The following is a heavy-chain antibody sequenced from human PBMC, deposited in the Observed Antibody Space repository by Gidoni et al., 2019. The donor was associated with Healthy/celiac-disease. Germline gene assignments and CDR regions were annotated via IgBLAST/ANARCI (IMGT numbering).Heavy chain of an antibody. CDR2: ISAYNGNT. CDR1: GSPFTTYG. D-gene: IGHD4-17*01. V-gene: IGHV1-18*01. CDR3: ARDPHKSYGDYSGGWFDP. Sequence: QVQLVQSGAEVKKPGASVKVSCKASGSPFTTYGISWVRQAPGKGLEWMGWISAYNGNTNYAQKLQGRVTMTTDTSTSTAYMELRSLRSDDTAVYYCARDPHKSYGDYSGGWFDPWGQGTLVTVSS. J-gene: IGHJ5*02.